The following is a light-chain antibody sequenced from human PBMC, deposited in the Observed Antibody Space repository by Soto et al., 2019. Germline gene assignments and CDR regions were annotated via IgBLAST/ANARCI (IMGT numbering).Light chain of an antibody. CDR3: LLYYGGSSV. Sequence: QAVVTQEPSLTVSPGGPVTLTCGSSTGTVTSGHYPYWFQQKPGQAPRTLISDISRRLSGTPARFSGSLLGDKAALTLSGAQPEDEADYYCLLYYGGSSVFGTGTKLTVL. V-gene: IGLV7-46*01. J-gene: IGLJ1*01. CDR2: DIS. CDR1: TGTVTSGHY.